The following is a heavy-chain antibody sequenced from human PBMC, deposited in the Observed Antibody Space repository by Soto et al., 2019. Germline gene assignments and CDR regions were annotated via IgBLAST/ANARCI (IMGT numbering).Heavy chain of an antibody. D-gene: IGHD1-1*01. CDR3: ARVGHIAGYHFDY. Sequence: SETLSLTCAVYGGSFGGYYWSWIRQPPGKGLEWIGEINHSGSTNYNPSLKSRINISVDTSKNQFSLKLRSVTAADTAVYYCARVGHIAGYHFDYWGQGTLVTVSS. V-gene: IGHV4-34*01. J-gene: IGHJ4*02. CDR2: INHSGST. CDR1: GGSFGGYY.